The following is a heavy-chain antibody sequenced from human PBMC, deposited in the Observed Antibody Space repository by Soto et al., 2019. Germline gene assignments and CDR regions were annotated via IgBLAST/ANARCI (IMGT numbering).Heavy chain of an antibody. V-gene: IGHV3-73*01. Sequence: GGSLRLSCAASGFTFSGSAMHWVRQASGKGLEWVGRIRSKANSYATAYAASVKGRFTISRDDSKNTAYLQMNSLKTEDTAVYYCTRPGKPYYYYYYMDVWGKGTTVTVSS. CDR3: TRPGKPYYYYYYMDV. CDR1: GFTFSGSA. CDR2: IRSKANSYAT. J-gene: IGHJ6*03.